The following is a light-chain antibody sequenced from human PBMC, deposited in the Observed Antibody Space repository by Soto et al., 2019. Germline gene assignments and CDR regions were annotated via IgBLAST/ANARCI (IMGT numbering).Light chain of an antibody. Sequence: IVFTHSPDPMSLSPGERATLSCIPSQSVSSYLAWYQQKPGQAPRLLIYDASNRATGIPARFSGSGSGTDFTLTISSLEPEDFAVYYCQQRSNWPPLTFGGGTKVDVK. CDR2: DAS. CDR3: QQRSNWPPLT. CDR1: QSVSSY. J-gene: IGKJ4*01. V-gene: IGKV3-11*01.